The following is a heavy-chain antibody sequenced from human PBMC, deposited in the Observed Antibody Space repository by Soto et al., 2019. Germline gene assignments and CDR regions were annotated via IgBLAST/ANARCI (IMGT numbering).Heavy chain of an antibody. V-gene: IGHV3-30*14. D-gene: IGHD3-3*02. CDR2: MTYDGATE. Sequence: QMRLVESGGGVVQPGTSLRLSCAASGFTFSDYVIHWVRQAAGKGLEWVASMTYDGATEYYADSVKGRFTMSRDNSKRALSLQMNSLRPDDTAVYYCARVRLSIAVNDALDVWGQGTTVTVSS. CDR1: GFTFSDYV. CDR3: ARVRLSIAVNDALDV. J-gene: IGHJ3*01.